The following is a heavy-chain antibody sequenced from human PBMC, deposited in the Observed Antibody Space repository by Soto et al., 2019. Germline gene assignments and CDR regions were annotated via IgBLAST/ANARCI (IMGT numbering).Heavy chain of an antibody. V-gene: IGHV3-23*01. J-gene: IGHJ4*02. CDR3: AKRPLTAAGFDY. Sequence: EVQLLESGGGLVQPGESLRLSCAASGFTFSNYAMTWVRQAPGKGLEWVSVITGSGGGTYFVDSVKGRFTISRDNSKNTVYLQMNSLRAEDTAVYYCAKRPLTAAGFDYWGQGTLVTVSS. CDR1: GFTFSNYA. D-gene: IGHD6-13*01. CDR2: ITGSGGGT.